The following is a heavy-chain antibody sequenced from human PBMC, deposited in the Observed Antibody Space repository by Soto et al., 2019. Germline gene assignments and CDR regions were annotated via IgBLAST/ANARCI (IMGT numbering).Heavy chain of an antibody. V-gene: IGHV3-9*01. CDR3: AKDSSSWYGYGMDV. CDR1: GFTFDDYA. Sequence: GGSLRLSCAASGFTFDDYAMHWVRQAPGKGLEWVSGISWNSGSIGYADSVKGRFTISRDNAKNSLYLQMNSLRAGDTALYYCAKDSSSWYGYGMDVWGQGTTVTASS. CDR2: ISWNSGSI. J-gene: IGHJ6*02. D-gene: IGHD6-13*01.